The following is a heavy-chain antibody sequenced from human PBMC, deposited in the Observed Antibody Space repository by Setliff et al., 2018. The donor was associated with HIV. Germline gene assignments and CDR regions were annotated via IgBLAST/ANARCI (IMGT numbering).Heavy chain of an antibody. D-gene: IGHD3-22*01. CDR2: ISPYNGNT. J-gene: IGHJ4*02. Sequence: ASVKVSCKASGYTFTNFGITWVRQAPGQGLEWMGWISPYNGNTNYAPELHGRVTMTTDTSTSTATFELRSLRSDDTAVYYCARDRIPSKWLLESDYWGQGTLVTVSS. CDR1: GYTFTNFG. CDR3: ARDRIPSKWLLESDY. V-gene: IGHV1-18*01.